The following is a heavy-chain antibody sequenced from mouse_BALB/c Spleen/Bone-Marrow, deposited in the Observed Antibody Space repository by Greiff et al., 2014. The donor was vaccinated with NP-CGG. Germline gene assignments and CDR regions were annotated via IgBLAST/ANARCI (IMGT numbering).Heavy chain of an antibody. Sequence: VHVKQSGGGLVQPGGSRKLSCAASGFTFSSFGMHWVRQAPEKGLEWVAYISSGSSTNYYADAVKGRFTFSRDNPKNTLFLQMTSLRSEDMAMYYWVRGELGRRYYYAMDYWGQGTSVTVSS. CDR3: VRGELGRRYYYAMDY. CDR2: ISSGSSTN. D-gene: IGHD4-1*01. J-gene: IGHJ4*01. V-gene: IGHV5-17*02. CDR1: GFTFSSFG.